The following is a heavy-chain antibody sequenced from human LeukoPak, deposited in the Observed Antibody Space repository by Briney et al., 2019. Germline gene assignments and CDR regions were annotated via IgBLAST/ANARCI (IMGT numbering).Heavy chain of an antibody. Sequence: GASVNVSCKASGYTFTSYAMNWVRQAPGQGLEWMGWIIPIFGTANYAQKFQGRVTITADESTSTAYMELSSLRSEDTAVYYCGMYYDFWSGGPADAFDIWGQGTMVTVSS. V-gene: IGHV1-69*13. CDR1: GYTFTSYA. J-gene: IGHJ3*02. D-gene: IGHD3-3*01. CDR2: IIPIFGTA. CDR3: GMYYDFWSGGPADAFDI.